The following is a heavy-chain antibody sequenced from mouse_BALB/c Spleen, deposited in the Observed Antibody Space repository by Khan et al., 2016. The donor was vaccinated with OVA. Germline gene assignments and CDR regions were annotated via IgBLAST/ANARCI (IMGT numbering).Heavy chain of an antibody. J-gene: IGHJ3*01. V-gene: IGHV1-87*01. CDR2: IYPGDGDT. CDR3: ARGDYEGWFAY. Sequence: QVRLQQSGAELARPGASVKLSCKASGYTFTSYWMQWVKQRPGQGLEWIGAIYPGDGDTRYTQKFKGKATLTADKSSSTAYMQLSSLASEDSAVYYCARGDYEGWFAYWGQGTLVTVSA. CDR1: GYTFTSYW. D-gene: IGHD2-4*01.